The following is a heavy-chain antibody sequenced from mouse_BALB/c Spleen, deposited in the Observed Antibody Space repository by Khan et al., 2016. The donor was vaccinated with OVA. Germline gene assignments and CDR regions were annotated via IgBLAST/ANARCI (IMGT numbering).Heavy chain of an antibody. Sequence: VQLQESGAELARPGASVKMSCKASGYTFTSYTIHWIKQRPGQGLEWIGYINPSSGYTNYNQKFKDKATLTADKSSTKAYMQLSSLTSDDSAVYYCARDGAYYRNDGWFAYWGQGTLVTVSA. J-gene: IGHJ3*01. D-gene: IGHD2-14*01. CDR3: ARDGAYYRNDGWFAY. V-gene: IGHV1-4*01. CDR2: INPSSGYT. CDR1: GYTFTSYT.